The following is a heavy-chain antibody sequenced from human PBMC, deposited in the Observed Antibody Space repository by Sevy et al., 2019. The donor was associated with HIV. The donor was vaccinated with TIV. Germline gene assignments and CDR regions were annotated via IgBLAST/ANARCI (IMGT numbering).Heavy chain of an antibody. CDR2: ISSGSSYI. CDR3: ARDGGCSSTSCLLYFDY. V-gene: IGHV3-21*01. D-gene: IGHD2-2*01. Sequence: GGSLRLSCAASGFTFSTYTMNWVRQAPGKGLEWVSSISSGSSYIYYADSVKGLFTIPRDNAKYSLNLQMNSQRAEDTAVYYCARDGGCSSTSCLLYFDYWGQGTPVTVSS. CDR1: GFTFSTYT. J-gene: IGHJ4*02.